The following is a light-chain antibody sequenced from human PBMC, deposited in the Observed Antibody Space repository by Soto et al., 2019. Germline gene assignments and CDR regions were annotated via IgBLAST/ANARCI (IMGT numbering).Light chain of an antibody. V-gene: IGLV2-14*01. Sequence: QSVLTQPASVSGSPGQSITISCTGTSSDVGDNNYVSWYQPHPGKAPKLMIYDVTHRPSGISNRFSGSKSGNTASLTISGLQAEDEADSYCSSYTSSSTLDVFGTGTKLTVL. CDR3: SSYTSSSTLDV. J-gene: IGLJ1*01. CDR2: DVT. CDR1: SSDVGDNNY.